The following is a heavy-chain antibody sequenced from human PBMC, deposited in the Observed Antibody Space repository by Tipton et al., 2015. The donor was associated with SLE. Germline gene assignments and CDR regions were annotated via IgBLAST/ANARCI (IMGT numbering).Heavy chain of an antibody. CDR1: GFTYSGYA. D-gene: IGHD3-16*01. CDR3: AGGTGAYFDH. V-gene: IGHV3-30*02. CDR2: IRADGGNK. Sequence: SLRLSCAASGFTYSGYAMHWVRQAPGKGLEWVAFIRADGGNKDYADSVKGRFTISRDNSKNTLYLQMNRLRVEDTAVYYCAGGTGAYFDHWGQGTLVTVSP. J-gene: IGHJ4*02.